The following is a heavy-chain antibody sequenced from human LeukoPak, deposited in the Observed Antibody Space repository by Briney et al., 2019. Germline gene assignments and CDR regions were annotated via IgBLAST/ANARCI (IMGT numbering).Heavy chain of an antibody. Sequence: GGSVRLSCAASGFTFSDYAMTWVRQTPGKGLEWASVISGGGDSTDYADSMKGRFTISRDNSKNTLYLQMNSLRAEDTALYYCAKLGCTGTFCYANYWGQGTLVTVSS. J-gene: IGHJ4*02. CDR2: ISGGGDST. CDR3: AKLGCTGTFCYANY. V-gene: IGHV3-23*01. D-gene: IGHD2-2*01. CDR1: GFTFSDYA.